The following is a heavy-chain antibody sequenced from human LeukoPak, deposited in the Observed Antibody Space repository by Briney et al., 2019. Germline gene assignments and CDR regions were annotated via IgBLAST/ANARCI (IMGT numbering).Heavy chain of an antibody. Sequence: PSETLSLTCTVSGGSISSYYWSWIRQPPGEGLEWIGYIYYSGSTNYNPSLKSRVTISVDTSKNQFSPKLSSVTAADTAVYYCARLSMGGYEAAAGTGTYYYGMDVWGQGTTVTVSS. D-gene: IGHD6-13*01. J-gene: IGHJ6*02. V-gene: IGHV4-59*08. CDR2: IYYSGST. CDR1: GGSISSYY. CDR3: ARLSMGGYEAAAGTGTYYYGMDV.